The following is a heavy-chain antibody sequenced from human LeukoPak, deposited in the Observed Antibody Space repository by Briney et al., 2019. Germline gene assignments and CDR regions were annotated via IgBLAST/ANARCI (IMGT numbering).Heavy chain of an antibody. CDR3: ARGLYYNSSGRYGMDV. J-gene: IGHJ6*01. CDR1: GGSINSGGYY. D-gene: IGHD3-10*01. V-gene: IGHV4-30-2*01. CDR2: FSHSGGT. Sequence: SETLSLTCTVSGGSINSGGYYWTWIRQPPGEGLEWIAYFSHSGGTFYNPSLKSRVTISVDTSKNQFSLKLSSVTAADTAVYYCARGLYYNSSGRYGMDVWGQGTTVTVSS.